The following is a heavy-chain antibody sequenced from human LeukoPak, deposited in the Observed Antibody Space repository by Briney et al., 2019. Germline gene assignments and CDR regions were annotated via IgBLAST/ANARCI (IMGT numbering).Heavy chain of an antibody. J-gene: IGHJ2*01. CDR1: GGSFSGHY. Sequence: SETLSLTCAVYGGSFSGHYWSWIRQPPGKGLEWIGEIDHSGSTNYDPSLKSPVTISLDTSKNQFSLKVTSVTAADTAVYYCARGLLVPAATRYWYFDLWGRGTLVTVSS. CDR2: IDHSGST. CDR3: ARGLLVPAATRYWYFDL. D-gene: IGHD2-2*01. V-gene: IGHV4-34*01.